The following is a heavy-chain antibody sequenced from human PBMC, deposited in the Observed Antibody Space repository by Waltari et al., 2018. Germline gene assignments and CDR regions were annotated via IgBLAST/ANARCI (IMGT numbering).Heavy chain of an antibody. D-gene: IGHD3-3*01. V-gene: IGHV4-59*01. CDR1: GGSISSYY. J-gene: IGHJ3*02. CDR3: ARATIFGIVIDAFDI. CDR2: THYSGET. Sequence: QVQLQESGPGLVQPSETLSLTCAVSGGSISSYYWSWIRQPPGKGLEWIGCTHYSGETNTNPSLTSLVTISLDTSQNQFSLKLSSVTAADTAVYYCARATIFGIVIDAFDIWGQGTMVTVSS.